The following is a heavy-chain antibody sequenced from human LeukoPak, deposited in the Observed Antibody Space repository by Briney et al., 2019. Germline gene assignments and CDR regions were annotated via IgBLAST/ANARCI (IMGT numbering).Heavy chain of an antibody. CDR2: INPNSGGT. J-gene: IGHJ6*03. V-gene: IGHV1-2*02. CDR1: GYTFTGYY. Sequence: GAAVKLSCKASGYTFTGYYMHWVRQAPGEGLEWMGWINPNSGGTKYTQKFQGRVTMTRDTSISTAYMELSRLRSDDTAVYFCARDSYYGSRRNYYYYYYMDVWGNGTTVTVSS. CDR3: ARDSYYGSRRNYYYYYYMDV. D-gene: IGHD3-10*01.